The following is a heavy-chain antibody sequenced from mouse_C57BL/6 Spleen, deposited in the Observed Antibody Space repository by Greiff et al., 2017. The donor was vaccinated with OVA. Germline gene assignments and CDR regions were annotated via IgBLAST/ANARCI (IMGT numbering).Heavy chain of an antibody. CDR1: GFNIKDDY. CDR2: IDPENGDT. Sequence: EVQLQQSGAELVRPGASVTLSCTASGFNIKDDYMHWVKQRPEQGLEWIGWIDPENGDTEYASKFQGKATITADTSSNTAYLQLSSLTSEDSAVYFCARYRYGFDYWGQGTTLTVSS. D-gene: IGHD1-1*01. V-gene: IGHV14-4*01. CDR3: ARYRYGFDY. J-gene: IGHJ2*01.